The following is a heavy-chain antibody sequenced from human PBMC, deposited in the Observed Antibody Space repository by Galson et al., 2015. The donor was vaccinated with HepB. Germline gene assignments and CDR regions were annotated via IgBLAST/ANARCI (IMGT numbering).Heavy chain of an antibody. Sequence: SLRLSCAASGFTFDDYTMHWVRQAPGKGLEWVSLINWDGDNTFYADSVKGRFTISRDNSKNSLYLQMNSLRTEDSALYYCTKDTISGWSGGCFDYWGQGTLVTVSS. J-gene: IGHJ4*02. CDR1: GFTFDDYT. V-gene: IGHV3-43*01. D-gene: IGHD6-19*01. CDR3: TKDTISGWSGGCFDY. CDR2: INWDGDNT.